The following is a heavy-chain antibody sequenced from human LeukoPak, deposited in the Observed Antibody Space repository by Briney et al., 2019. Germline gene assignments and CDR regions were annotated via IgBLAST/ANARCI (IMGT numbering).Heavy chain of an antibody. Sequence: ASVKVSSKPSGYTFTSYGLSWVRQAPGPGLEWMRWFNTNNGNTNYAQTLQGRVTMTTDTSTNTAYMGLRSLRSDDTAVYYCARDYYDSSGYYYDAFDIWGQGTMVTVSS. D-gene: IGHD3-22*01. J-gene: IGHJ3*02. CDR3: ARDYYDSSGYYYDAFDI. CDR1: GYTFTSYG. CDR2: FNTNNGNT. V-gene: IGHV1-18*01.